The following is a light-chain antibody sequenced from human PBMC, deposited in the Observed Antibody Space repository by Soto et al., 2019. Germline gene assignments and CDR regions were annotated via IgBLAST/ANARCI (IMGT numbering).Light chain of an antibody. J-gene: IGKJ5*01. CDR1: QSVSSAN. CDR2: DAS. V-gene: IGKV3D-20*02. CDR3: QQRSNWPLT. Sequence: EIVMSQSPATLSVSPGERATLSCRASQSVSSANFAWYQQKPGQAPRLLIYDASNRATGIPARFSGSGSGTDFTLTISSLEPEDFAVYYCQQRSNWPLTFGQGTRLEIK.